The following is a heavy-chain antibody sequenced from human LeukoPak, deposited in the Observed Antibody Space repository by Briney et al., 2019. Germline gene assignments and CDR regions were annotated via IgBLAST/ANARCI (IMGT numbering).Heavy chain of an antibody. V-gene: IGHV4-59*08. Sequence: SETLSLTCTVSGGSISSYYWSWIRQPPGKGLEWIGYIYYSGSTNYNPPLKSRVTISVDTSKNQFSLKLSSVTAADTAVYYCARHLGYCSSTSCYQNWFDPWGQGTLVTVSS. CDR3: ARHLGYCSSTSCYQNWFDP. J-gene: IGHJ5*02. CDR1: GGSISSYY. CDR2: IYYSGST. D-gene: IGHD2-2*01.